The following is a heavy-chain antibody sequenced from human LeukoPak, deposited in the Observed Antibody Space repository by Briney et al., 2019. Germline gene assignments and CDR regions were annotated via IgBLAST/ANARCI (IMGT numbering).Heavy chain of an antibody. CDR3: ARVDYGDYVAAVDL. Sequence: PGGSLRLSCAASGFTFSSYAMSWVRQAPGKGLVWASRINGDGSSTSYADSVKGRFTISRDNAKNTLFLQMNSLRVEDTAVYYCARVDYGDYVAAVDLWGQGTMVTVFS. CDR2: INGDGSST. D-gene: IGHD4-17*01. CDR1: GFTFSSYA. J-gene: IGHJ3*01. V-gene: IGHV3-74*01.